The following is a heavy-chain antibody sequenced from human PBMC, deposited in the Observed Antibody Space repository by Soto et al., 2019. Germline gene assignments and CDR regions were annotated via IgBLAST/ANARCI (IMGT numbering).Heavy chain of an antibody. V-gene: IGHV3-30*03. Sequence: PGGSLRLSCAASGFTFSSYGMHWVRQAPGKGLEWVAVISYDGSNKYYADSVKGRFTISRDNSKNTLYLQMNSLRAEDTAVYYCAIVGPAAMLSYYYYGMDVWGQGTTVTVSS. J-gene: IGHJ6*02. D-gene: IGHD2-2*01. CDR2: ISYDGSNK. CDR3: AIVGPAAMLSYYYYGMDV. CDR1: GFTFSSYG.